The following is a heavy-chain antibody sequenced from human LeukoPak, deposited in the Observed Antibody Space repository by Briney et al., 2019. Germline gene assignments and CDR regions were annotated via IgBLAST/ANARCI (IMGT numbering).Heavy chain of an antibody. J-gene: IGHJ4*02. CDR2: IYYSGST. Sequence: SETLSLTCTVSGGSISSSSYYWGWTRQPPGKGLEWIGSIYYSGSTYYNPSLKSRVTISVDTSKNQFSLKLSSVTAADAAVYYCARYCSGGSCRLYFDYWGQGTLVTVSS. D-gene: IGHD2-15*01. CDR1: GGSISSSSYY. V-gene: IGHV4-39*01. CDR3: ARYCSGGSCRLYFDY.